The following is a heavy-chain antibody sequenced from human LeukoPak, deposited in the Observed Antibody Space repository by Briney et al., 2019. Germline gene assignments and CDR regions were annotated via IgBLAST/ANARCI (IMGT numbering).Heavy chain of an antibody. CDR3: STGYGTNDF. V-gene: IGHV3-15*01. J-gene: IGHJ4*02. Sequence: PGGSLRLSCAVSGFPFTNAWMSWVRQAPGKGLEWLGRIKSKTDGGATDYAAPVKARFTISRDDSRNTVYLEMNSLETEDTAVYYCSTGYGTNDFWGQGTLVTVSS. CDR2: IKSKTDGGAT. CDR1: GFPFTNAW. D-gene: IGHD1-1*01.